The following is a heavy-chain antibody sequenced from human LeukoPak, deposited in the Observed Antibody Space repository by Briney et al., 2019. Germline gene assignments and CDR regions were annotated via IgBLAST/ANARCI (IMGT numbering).Heavy chain of an antibody. V-gene: IGHV4-59*01. CDR1: GGSLSSYY. CDR2: IYYSGST. CDR3: AREDYDSSGVDY. J-gene: IGHJ4*02. Sequence: SETLSLTCTVSGGSLSSYYWSWLRQPPGKGLEWIGYIYYSGSTNYNPSLKSRVTISVDTSKNQFSLKLSSVTAADTAVYYCAREDYDSSGVDYWGQGTLVTVSS. D-gene: IGHD3-22*01.